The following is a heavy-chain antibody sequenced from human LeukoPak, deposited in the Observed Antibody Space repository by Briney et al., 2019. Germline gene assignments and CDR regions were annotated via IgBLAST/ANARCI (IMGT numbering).Heavy chain of an antibody. CDR3: AGDVVRGVIPYYFDY. CDR2: IYYSGST. D-gene: IGHD3-10*01. Sequence: SETLSLTCTVSGGSISSSSYYWGWIRQPPGKGLEWIGSIYYSGSTYYNPSLKSRVTISVDTSKNQFSLKLSSVTAADTAVYYCAGDVVRGVIPYYFDYWGQGTLVTVSS. V-gene: IGHV4-39*07. CDR1: GGSISSSSYY. J-gene: IGHJ4*02.